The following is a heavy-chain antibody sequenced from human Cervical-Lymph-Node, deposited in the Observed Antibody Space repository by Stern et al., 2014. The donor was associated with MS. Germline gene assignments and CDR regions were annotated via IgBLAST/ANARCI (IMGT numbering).Heavy chain of an antibody. CDR1: GFTFSTHA. CDR2: ISSSSSYI. D-gene: IGHD3-16*01. V-gene: IGHV3-21*01. Sequence: EVQLVESGGGLVKPGGSLRLAWAASGFTFSTHAVNWVRQAPGKGLEWVSSISSSSSYIYYADSVKGRFTISRDNARNSLYLQMNSLRVDDTAVYYCLRDGGDYWGQGTLVTVSS. J-gene: IGHJ4*02. CDR3: LRDGGDY.